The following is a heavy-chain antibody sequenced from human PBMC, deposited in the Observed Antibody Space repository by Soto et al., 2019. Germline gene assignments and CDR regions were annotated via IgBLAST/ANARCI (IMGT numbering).Heavy chain of an antibody. CDR3: AKYPYSSGWYFDY. V-gene: IGHV1-2*04. CDR1: GYTFTGYY. J-gene: IGHJ4*02. Sequence: ASVKVSCKASGYTFTGYYMHWVRQAPGQGLEWMGWINPNSGGTNYAQKFQGWVTMTRDTSISTAYMELSRLRSDDTAVYYCAKYPYSSGWYFDYWGQGTLVTVSS. CDR2: INPNSGGT. D-gene: IGHD6-19*01.